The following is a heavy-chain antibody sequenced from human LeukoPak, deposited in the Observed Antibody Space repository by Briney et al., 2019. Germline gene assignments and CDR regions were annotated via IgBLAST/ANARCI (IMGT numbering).Heavy chain of an antibody. CDR1: GYSISSGYY. Sequence: SETLSLTCAVSGYSISSGYYWGWIRQPPGKGLDWIGSIYHSGSTCYNPSLKSRVTISVDTSKNQFSLKLSSMTAADTAVYYCARDPRLNWFDPWGQGTLVTVSS. CDR3: ARDPRLNWFDP. J-gene: IGHJ5*02. V-gene: IGHV4-38-2*02. CDR2: IYHSGST.